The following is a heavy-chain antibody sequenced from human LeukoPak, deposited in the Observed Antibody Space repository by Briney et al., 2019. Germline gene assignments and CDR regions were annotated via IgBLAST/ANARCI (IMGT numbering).Heavy chain of an antibody. D-gene: IGHD2-2*01. CDR2: RIPILGTT. CDR1: GGSFSSYG. CDR3: AREGPVGTDAF. V-gene: IGHV1-69*13. J-gene: IGHJ1*01. Sequence: SVKVSCKASGGSFSSYGISWVRQAPGQGLEWMGGRIPILGTTNLAQKFQGRLTITADESTSTAYMELNGLRVDDTAVYYCAREGPVGTDAFWGQGTLVTVSS.